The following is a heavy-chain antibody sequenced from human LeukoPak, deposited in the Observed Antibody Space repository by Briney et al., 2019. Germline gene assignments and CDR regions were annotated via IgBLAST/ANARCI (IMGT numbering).Heavy chain of an antibody. V-gene: IGHV1-69*06. CDR3: AREGDTAMSYNWFDP. CDR1: VGTFSSYA. J-gene: IGHJ5*02. Sequence: ASVTVTCKASVGTFSSYAISWVRQAPAQGLEWMGGIIPIFGTANYAQKFQGRVTITADKSTSKAYMELRSLRSEDTAVYYCAREGDTAMSYNWFDPWGQGTLVTVSS. D-gene: IGHD5-18*01. CDR2: IIPIFGTA.